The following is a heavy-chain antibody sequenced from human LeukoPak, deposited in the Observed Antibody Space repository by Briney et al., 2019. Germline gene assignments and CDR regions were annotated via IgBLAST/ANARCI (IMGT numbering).Heavy chain of an antibody. CDR1: GFTFSDHY. J-gene: IGHJ4*02. CDR2: TRNRANSYTT. D-gene: IGHD2-15*01. CDR3: ASYRGYCSGGSCYAGPL. V-gene: IGHV3-72*01. Sequence: GGSLRLSCAASGFTFSDHYMDWVRQAPGKGLEWVGRTRNRANSYTTEYAAPVKGRFTISRDDSKNSLYLQMNSLKTEDTAVYYCASYRGYCSGGSCYAGPLWGQGTLVTVSS.